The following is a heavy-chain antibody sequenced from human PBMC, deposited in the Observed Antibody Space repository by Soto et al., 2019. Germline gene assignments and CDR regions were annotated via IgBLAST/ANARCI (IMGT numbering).Heavy chain of an antibody. CDR2: IYHSGST. Sequence: QLQLQESGSGLVKPSQTLSLTCAFSGCSISSGGYSWRWIRQPPGKGLERIGSIYHSGSTYYNPSLKSPVTTSVDRSKNQFSLRLSAVTAAYTAVYYCAGGIAARPLGYWGQGTLVTVSS. CDR3: AGGIAARPLGY. V-gene: IGHV4-30-2*01. J-gene: IGHJ4*02. CDR1: GCSISSGGYS. D-gene: IGHD6-6*01.